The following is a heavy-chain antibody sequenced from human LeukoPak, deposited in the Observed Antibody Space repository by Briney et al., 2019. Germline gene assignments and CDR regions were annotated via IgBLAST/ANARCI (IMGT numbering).Heavy chain of an antibody. CDR1: GFTVNNNY. CDR2: FFVCCAT. V-gene: IGHV3-53*01. CDR3: ARGDGYNFFDY. D-gene: IGHD5-24*01. J-gene: IGHJ4*02. Sequence: GGSLRLSCAVSGFTVNNNYMSWVRQAPGKGLEWVSFFFVCCATYYAYSLNRRFTISRDNSENTLYLQMKSLRAEDTAVYYFARGDGYNFFDYWGQGTLVTVSS.